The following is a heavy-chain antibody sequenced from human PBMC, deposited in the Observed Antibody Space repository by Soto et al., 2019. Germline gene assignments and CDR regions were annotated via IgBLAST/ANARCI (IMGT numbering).Heavy chain of an antibody. CDR2: MPPNSGNT. CDR3: ARNLYNTGDFDH. CDR1: GYTFTDYD. D-gene: IGHD3-16*01. J-gene: IGHJ5*02. Sequence: QVQLMQSGAEVRKPGASVKVSCRASGYTFTDYDINWVRQATGQGLEWLGWMPPNSGNTGYALKFHGRVTLTRDISRSTAYMELSSLTSEDTAVYYSARNLYNTGDFDHWGQGTLVPVSS. V-gene: IGHV1-8*02.